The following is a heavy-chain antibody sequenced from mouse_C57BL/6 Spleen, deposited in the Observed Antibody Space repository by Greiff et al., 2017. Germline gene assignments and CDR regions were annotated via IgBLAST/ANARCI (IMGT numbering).Heavy chain of an antibody. CDR1: GYTFTSYW. CDR2: IDPSDSYT. CDR3: ARSVVAKGFAY. Sequence: QVQLKQPGAELVMPGASVKLSCKASGYTFTSYWMHWVKQRPGQGLEWIGEIDPSDSYTNYNQKFKGKSTLTVDKSSSTAYMQLSSLTSEDSAVYYCARSVVAKGFAYWGQGTLVTVSA. V-gene: IGHV1-69*01. J-gene: IGHJ3*01. D-gene: IGHD1-1*01.